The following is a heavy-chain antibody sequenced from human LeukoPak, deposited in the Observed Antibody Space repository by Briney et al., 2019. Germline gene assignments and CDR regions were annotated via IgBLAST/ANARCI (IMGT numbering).Heavy chain of an antibody. D-gene: IGHD3-10*01. V-gene: IGHV3-7*04. CDR2: INKDGSEE. CDR3: AKDRFRGVVRNYYYYMDV. J-gene: IGHJ6*03. Sequence: GGSLRLSCAASGFTLNSYLMSWVRQAPGRGLEWVANINKDGSEENYLDSVKGRFTVSRDNAKNSLYLQMNSLRDEDTAVYYCAKDRFRGVVRNYYYYMDVWGKGTTVTVSS. CDR1: GFTLNSYL.